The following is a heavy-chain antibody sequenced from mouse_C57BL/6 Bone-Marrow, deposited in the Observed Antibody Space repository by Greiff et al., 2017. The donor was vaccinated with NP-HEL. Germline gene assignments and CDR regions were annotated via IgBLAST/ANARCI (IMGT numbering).Heavy chain of an antibody. CDR2: IDPENGDT. Sequence: EVQLQQSGAELVRPGASVKLSCTASGFNIKDDYMPWVKQRPEQGLEWIGWIDPENGDTEYASKFQGKATITADTSSNTAYLQLSSLTSEDTAVYYCTTCGYDGYFDVWGTGTTVTVSS. CDR3: TTCGYDGYFDV. V-gene: IGHV14-4*01. J-gene: IGHJ1*03. D-gene: IGHD2-2*01. CDR1: GFNIKDDY.